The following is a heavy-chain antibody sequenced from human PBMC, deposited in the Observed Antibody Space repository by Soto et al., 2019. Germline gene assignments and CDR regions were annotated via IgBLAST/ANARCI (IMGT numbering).Heavy chain of an antibody. J-gene: IGHJ6*02. D-gene: IGHD2-2*01. CDR3: AVSRDGYSMDV. V-gene: IGHV4-31*03. CDR1: GGSISSGGYY. CDR2: IYYSGSP. Sequence: QVQLQESGPGLVKPSQTLSLTCTVSGGSISSGGYYWSWIRQHPGKGLAWIGYIYYSGSPYYNPSIKSRVTISVDTSKDQFSLKLSSVTAADTAVYYCAVSRDGYSMDVWGQGTTVTVSS.